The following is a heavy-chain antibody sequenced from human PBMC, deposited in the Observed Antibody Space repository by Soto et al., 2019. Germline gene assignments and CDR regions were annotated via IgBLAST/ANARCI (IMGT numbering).Heavy chain of an antibody. CDR3: TRRGSSGPRGA. D-gene: IGHD3-22*01. V-gene: IGHV3-73*01. CDR1: GFTFSCSA. Sequence: HPGGSLRLSCAASGFTFSCSAMHWVRQASGKGLEWVGRIRSKANSYATAYAASVKGRFTISRDDSKNTAYLQMNSLKTEDTAVYYCTRRGSSGPRGAWGQGTTVTVSS. CDR2: IRSKANSYAT. J-gene: IGHJ6*02.